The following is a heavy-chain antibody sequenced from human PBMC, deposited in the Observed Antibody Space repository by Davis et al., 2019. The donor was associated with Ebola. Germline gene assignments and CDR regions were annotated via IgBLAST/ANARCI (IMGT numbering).Heavy chain of an antibody. V-gene: IGHV1-2*02. D-gene: IGHD6-13*01. Sequence: ASVKVSCKASGYTFTGYYMHWVRQAPGQGLEWMGWINPNSGGTNYAQKFQGRVTMTRDTSISTAYMELSRLRSADTAVYYCARDNLSSRGPGRYSSSHLAPLDYWGQGTLVTVSS. CDR3: ARDNLSSRGPGRYSSSHLAPLDY. CDR2: INPNSGGT. J-gene: IGHJ4*02. CDR1: GYTFTGYY.